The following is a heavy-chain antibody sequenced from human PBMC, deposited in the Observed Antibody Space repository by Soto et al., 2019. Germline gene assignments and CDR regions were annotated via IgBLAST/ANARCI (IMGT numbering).Heavy chain of an antibody. CDR1: GGSISSGGYY. CDR3: ARSIAAAKKKKNWFDP. J-gene: IGHJ5*02. D-gene: IGHD6-13*01. Sequence: SETLSLTCTVSGGSISSGGYYWSWIRQHPGKGLEWIGYIYYSGSTYYNPSLKSRVTISVDTSKNQFSLKLSSVTAADTAVYYCARSIAAAKKKKNWFDPWGQGTLVTVSS. CDR2: IYYSGST. V-gene: IGHV4-31*03.